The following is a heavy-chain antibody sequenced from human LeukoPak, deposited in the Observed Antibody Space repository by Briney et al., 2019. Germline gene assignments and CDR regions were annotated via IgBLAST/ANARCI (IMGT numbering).Heavy chain of an antibody. J-gene: IGHJ4*02. D-gene: IGHD4-17*01. CDR1: GFTVGTNY. CDR2: IYSGGGT. Sequence: GGSLRLSCAASGFTVGTNYMSWVRQAPGKGLEWVSLIYSGGGTYYADSVKGRFTISRDNSRNTLSLQMNSLRVDDTAVYYCARGFRSVTPWGYFDYWGQGALVTVSS. V-gene: IGHV3-66*01. CDR3: ARGFRSVTPWGYFDY.